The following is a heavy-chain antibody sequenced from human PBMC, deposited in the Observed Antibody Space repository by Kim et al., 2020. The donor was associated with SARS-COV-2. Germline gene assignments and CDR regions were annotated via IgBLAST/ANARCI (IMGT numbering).Heavy chain of an antibody. D-gene: IGHD1-26*01. CDR1: GGSISSYY. Sequence: SDTLSLTCTVSGGSISSYYWSWIRQPPGKGLEWIGYIYYSGRTNYNPSLKSRVTISVDTSKNQFSLKLSSVTAADTAVYFCARSIVEATLGYWGQGTLVTVSS. CDR2: IYYSGRT. CDR3: ARSIVEATLGY. J-gene: IGHJ4*02. V-gene: IGHV4-59*01.